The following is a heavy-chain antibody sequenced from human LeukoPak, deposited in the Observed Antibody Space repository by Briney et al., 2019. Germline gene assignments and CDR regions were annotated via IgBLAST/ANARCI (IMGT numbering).Heavy chain of an antibody. CDR3: VRWWSYYHAMDV. D-gene: IGHD2-15*01. Sequence: GGSLRLSCAASGLTFRNYWISWVRQAPGKGLEWVANIKQDGSEKYYVDSVKGRFTFSRDNAKNSLYLQMNSLRAEDTAVFYCVRWWSYYHAMDVWGQGTTVTVSS. V-gene: IGHV3-7*01. CDR2: IKQDGSEK. J-gene: IGHJ6*02. CDR1: GLTFRNYW.